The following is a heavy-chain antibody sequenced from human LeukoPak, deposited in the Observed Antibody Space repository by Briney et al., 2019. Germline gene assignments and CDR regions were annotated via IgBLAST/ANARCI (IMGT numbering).Heavy chain of an antibody. D-gene: IGHD3-10*01. J-gene: IGHJ4*02. CDR3: AGIVMVRGVMGFDY. CDR1: GGTFSSYA. CDR2: IIPILCIA. Sequence: ASVKVSCKASGGTFSSYAISWVRQAPGQGLEWMGRIIPILCIANYAQKFQGRVTITADKSTSTAYMELSSLRSEDTAVYYCAGIVMVRGVMGFDYWGQGTLVTVSS. V-gene: IGHV1-69*04.